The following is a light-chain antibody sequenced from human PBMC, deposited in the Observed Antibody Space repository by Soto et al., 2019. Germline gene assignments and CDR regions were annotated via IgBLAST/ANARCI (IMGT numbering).Light chain of an antibody. Sequence: DLQLTQSPSSLSASVGDRVTITCRVSQGISSYLSCYRQKPGKVLMHTASNLQSGIPSRFTGSGSRTYFTLPIASLQPEDVPSYYGQRTYNAPPMTFGQGTKVEI. V-gene: IGKV1-27*01. CDR2: TAS. CDR1: QGISSY. CDR3: QRTYNAPPMT. J-gene: IGKJ1*01.